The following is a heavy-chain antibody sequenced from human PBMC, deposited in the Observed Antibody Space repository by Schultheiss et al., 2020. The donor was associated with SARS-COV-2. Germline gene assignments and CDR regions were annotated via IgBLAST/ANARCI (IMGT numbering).Heavy chain of an antibody. V-gene: IGHV4-39*01. CDR3: ARHGAAAADLDY. Sequence: SETLSLTCTVSGGSISSSSYYWGWIRQPPGKGLEWIGRIYTSGSTNNNPSLKSRVTISVDSSKNQFSLRLSSVTAADTAVYYCARHGAAAADLDYWGQGTLVTVSS. CDR1: GGSISSSSYY. D-gene: IGHD6-13*01. J-gene: IGHJ4*02. CDR2: IYTSGST.